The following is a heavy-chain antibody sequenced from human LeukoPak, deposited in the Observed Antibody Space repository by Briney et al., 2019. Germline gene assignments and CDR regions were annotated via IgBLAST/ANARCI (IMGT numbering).Heavy chain of an antibody. CDR3: ARETSAAPAGIYYYYYMDA. V-gene: IGHV4-59*01. CDR1: GGSISSYY. CDR2: IYYSGST. Sequence: PSETLSLTCTVSGGSISSYYWSWIRQPPGKGLEWIGYIYYSGSTNYNPSLKSRVTISVDTSKNQFSLKLSSVTAADTAVYYCARETSAAPAGIYYYYYMDAWGEGTTVTVSS. D-gene: IGHD6-6*01. J-gene: IGHJ6*03.